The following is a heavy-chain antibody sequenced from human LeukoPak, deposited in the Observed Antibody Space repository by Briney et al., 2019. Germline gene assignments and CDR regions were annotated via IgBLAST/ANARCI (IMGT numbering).Heavy chain of an antibody. CDR2: THTSGST. V-gene: IGHV4-61*02. Sequence: SQTLSLTCTLSGDSISSNSNYYWSWIRQPAGKGLEWIGRTHTSGSTSYNPSLKSRVTISVDTSKNQFSLKLSSVAAADTAVYYCARHHYQLSALDYWGQGTLVAVSS. D-gene: IGHD2-2*01. CDR1: GDSISSNSNYY. J-gene: IGHJ4*02. CDR3: ARHHYQLSALDY.